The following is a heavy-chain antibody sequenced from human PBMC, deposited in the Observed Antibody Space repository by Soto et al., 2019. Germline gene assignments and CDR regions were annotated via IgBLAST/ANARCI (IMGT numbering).Heavy chain of an antibody. J-gene: IGHJ6*02. CDR1: GFTFSSYW. V-gene: IGHV3-7*01. Sequence: EVQLVESGGGLVQPGGSLRLSCVDSGFTFSSYWMSWVRQAPVKGLEWVGNIKQDGSEENYVDSVKGRFTISRDNAKNSMYLQMNSLSAEDTAVYSCARIAASGRGWDVWGQGTTVVVSS. D-gene: IGHD6-13*01. CDR2: IKQDGSEE. CDR3: ARIAASGRGWDV.